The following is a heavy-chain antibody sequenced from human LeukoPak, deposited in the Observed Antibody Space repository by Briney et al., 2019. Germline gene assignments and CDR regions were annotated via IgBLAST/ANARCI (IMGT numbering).Heavy chain of an antibody. CDR1: GGSISTFY. V-gene: IGHV4-4*07. D-gene: IGHD6-25*01. CDR3: AREGGDPRWLDP. J-gene: IGHJ5*02. Sequence: SETLSLTCTVSGGSISTFYWTWIRQPAGKGLEWIGRINNSGSTNYNPSLRSRVSMSVDRSKNQFSVTLSSVTAADTAVYFCAREGGDPRWLDPWGQGTLVTVSS. CDR2: INNSGST.